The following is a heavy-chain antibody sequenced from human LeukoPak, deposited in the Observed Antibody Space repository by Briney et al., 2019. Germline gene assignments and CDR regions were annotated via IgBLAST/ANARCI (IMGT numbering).Heavy chain of an antibody. Sequence: GGSLRLSCAASGFTFSRYSMNWVRQAPGKGLEWVSYISSGSSSISYADSVKGRFTISRDNAKNSLYLQMNSLRAEDTAVYYCASRNLRGREDDYWGQGTLVTVSS. D-gene: IGHD5/OR15-5a*01. CDR1: GFTFSRYS. J-gene: IGHJ4*02. CDR3: ASRNLRGREDDY. CDR2: ISSGSSSI. V-gene: IGHV3-48*01.